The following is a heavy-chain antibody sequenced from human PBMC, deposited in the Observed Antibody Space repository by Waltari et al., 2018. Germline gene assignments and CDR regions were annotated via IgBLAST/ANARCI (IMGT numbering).Heavy chain of an antibody. D-gene: IGHD3-3*01. CDR2: IYSGGST. Sequence: EVQLVESGGGLVQPGGSLRLSCAASGFTVSSNYMSWVRQAPGKGLEWVSGIYSGGSTYDADSVKGRFTISRDNSKNTLYLQMNSLRAEDTAVYYCARGPYYDFWSGPAYWYFDLWGRGTLVTVSS. J-gene: IGHJ2*01. CDR1: GFTVSSNY. V-gene: IGHV3-66*02. CDR3: ARGPYYDFWSGPAYWYFDL.